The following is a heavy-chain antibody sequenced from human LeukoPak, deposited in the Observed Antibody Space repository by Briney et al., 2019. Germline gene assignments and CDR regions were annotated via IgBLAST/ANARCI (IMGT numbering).Heavy chain of an antibody. CDR1: DDSITIYY. J-gene: IGHJ4*02. Sequence: SETLSLTCSVSDDSITIYYWTWIRQPPGKGLEWIGYIDHTGTTNYNPSLNSRVTISRDTSKNHFSLTLSSVTAADTAVYYCARGQKYISGFTVTELGSGYYDNWGQGALVTVSS. CDR2: IDHTGTT. CDR3: ARGQKYISGFTVTELGSGYYDN. D-gene: IGHD5-18*01. V-gene: IGHV4-59*01.